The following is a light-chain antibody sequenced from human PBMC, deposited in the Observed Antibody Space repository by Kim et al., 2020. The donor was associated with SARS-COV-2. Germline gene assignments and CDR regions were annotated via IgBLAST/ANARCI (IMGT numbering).Light chain of an antibody. J-gene: IGLJ3*02. CDR2: EVN. V-gene: IGLV2-8*01. CDR3: SSFAGRNTFGV. CDR1: NCEVGGYGY. Sequence: VTITCTGANCEVGGYGYVSWYQQHPGKAPRLVIFEVNKRPSGVPDHFSGSKSGNAASLTVSGLQAEDEADYYCSSFAGRNTFGVFGGGTQLTVL.